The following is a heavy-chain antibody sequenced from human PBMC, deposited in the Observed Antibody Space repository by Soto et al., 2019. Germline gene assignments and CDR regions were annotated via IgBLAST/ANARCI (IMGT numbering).Heavy chain of an antibody. CDR3: AARGSYFGH. J-gene: IGHJ4*02. CDR2: IHSSGRT. V-gene: IGHV4-31*03. Sequence: QVQLQESGPGLVKPSQTLSLTCTVSGGSINRYGYYWSWIRQHPGKGLEWIGYIHSSGRTDYNPSLKSRVTISGDTSKNQFSLKMSSVTAADTAVYYCAARGSYFGHWGQGTLVTVSS. CDR1: GGSINRYGYY. D-gene: IGHD1-26*01.